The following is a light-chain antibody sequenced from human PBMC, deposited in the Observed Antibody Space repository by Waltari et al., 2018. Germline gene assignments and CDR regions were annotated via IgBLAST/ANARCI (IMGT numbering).Light chain of an antibody. CDR1: QSVGTY. Sequence: IVLPQSPAILSFSPGERATLSCRASQSVGTYLAWYQQRPGQSPRLLIYDAPYRATGIPARFSGSGAETDFTLTISSLQPEDFAVYYCQQRRNWPLTFGGGTRVQI. J-gene: IGKJ4*02. V-gene: IGKV3-11*01. CDR2: DAP. CDR3: QQRRNWPLT.